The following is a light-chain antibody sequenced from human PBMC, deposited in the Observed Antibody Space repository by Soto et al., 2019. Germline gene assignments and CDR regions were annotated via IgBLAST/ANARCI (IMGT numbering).Light chain of an antibody. Sequence: QSALTQPASVSGSPGQSITISCTGTSSDVGGYSYVSWYQQHPGKVPKLMIYDVTNRPSGVSNRFSGSKSGNTASLTITGPQAEDEADYFCSSYTSGTTFVFGTGTKVTVL. CDR1: SSDVGGYSY. CDR3: SSYTSGTTFV. CDR2: DVT. V-gene: IGLV2-14*03. J-gene: IGLJ1*01.